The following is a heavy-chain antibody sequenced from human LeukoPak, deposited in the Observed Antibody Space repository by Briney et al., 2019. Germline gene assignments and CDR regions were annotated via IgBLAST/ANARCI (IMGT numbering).Heavy chain of an antibody. D-gene: IGHD2-21*01. V-gene: IGHV3-74*01. CDR3: ARDRGRLGAMDV. Sequence: AGGSLRLSCAASGFTFSSYGMHWVRQALGKGLVWVSRIETDGILTTYADSVKGRFTISRDNAKRTLYLQMDSLRADDTAVYYCARDRGRLGAMDVWGQGTAITVSS. CDR2: IETDGILT. J-gene: IGHJ6*02. CDR1: GFTFSSYG.